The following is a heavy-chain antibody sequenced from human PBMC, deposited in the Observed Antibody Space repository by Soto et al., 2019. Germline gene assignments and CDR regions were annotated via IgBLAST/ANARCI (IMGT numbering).Heavy chain of an antibody. CDR2: IYYSGST. V-gene: IGHV4-30-4*01. J-gene: IGHJ6*02. Sequence: SETLSLTCTVSGGSISSGDYYWSWIRQPPRKGLEWIGYIYYSGSTYYNQSLKSRVTISVDTSKNQFSLKLSSVTAADTAVYYCARGGRETRSSLLWHYYYGMDVWGQGTTVTVSS. CDR3: ARGGRETRSSLLWHYYYGMDV. D-gene: IGHD1-26*01. CDR1: GGSISSGDYY.